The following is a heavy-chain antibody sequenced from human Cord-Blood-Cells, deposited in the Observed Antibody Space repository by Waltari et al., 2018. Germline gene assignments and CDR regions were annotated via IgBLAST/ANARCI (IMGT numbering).Heavy chain of an antibody. J-gene: IGHJ3*02. CDR1: GGSISSSSYY. CDR2: IYYSGST. V-gene: IGHV4-39*01. CDR3: ARQILGYCSSTSCYVDAFDI. D-gene: IGHD2-2*01. Sequence: QLQLQESGPGLVKPSETLSLTCTVSGGSISSSSYYWGWIRQPPGKGREWIGSIYYSGSTYYNPSLKSRVTISVDTSKNQFSLKLSSVTAAETAVYYCARQILGYCSSTSCYVDAFDIWGQGTMVTVSS.